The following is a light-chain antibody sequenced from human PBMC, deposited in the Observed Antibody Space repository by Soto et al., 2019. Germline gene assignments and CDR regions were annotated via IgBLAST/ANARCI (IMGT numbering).Light chain of an antibody. J-gene: IGLJ2*01. Sequence: QSVLTQPASVSGSPGQSITISCTGTSSDIGNYDFVSWYQQVPGTAPKAMIYEVSSRPSGVSNRFSGSKSGNTASLTISGLQADDEAYYYCSSYTTSTSCILFGGGTKLTVL. CDR1: SSDIGNYDF. V-gene: IGLV2-14*01. CDR3: SSYTTSTSCIL. CDR2: EVS.